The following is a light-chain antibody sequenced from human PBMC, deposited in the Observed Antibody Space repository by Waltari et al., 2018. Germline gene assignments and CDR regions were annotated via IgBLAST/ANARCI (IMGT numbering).Light chain of an antibody. J-gene: IGKJ3*01. CDR2: DAS. CDR1: QSVSNY. CDR3: QHRDNWLFT. Sequence: EIVLTQSPATLSLSPGERATLSCRASQSVSNYLAWYQQRPGQAPRLLISDASFRASGVPARFRGSGSGTDFTLTISHLEPEDFAFYFCQHRDNWLFTFGPGTKVDIK. V-gene: IGKV3-11*01.